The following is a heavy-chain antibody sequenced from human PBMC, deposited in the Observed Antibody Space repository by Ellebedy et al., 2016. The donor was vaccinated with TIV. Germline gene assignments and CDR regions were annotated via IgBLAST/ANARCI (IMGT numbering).Heavy chain of an antibody. J-gene: IGHJ3*02. V-gene: IGHV4-59*01. CDR3: ARSNISFYTETNAFDI. Sequence: MPSETLSLTCTVAYGSISSYYWSWIRQPPGKGLEWLGYIVSSGSTNYNPSLKCRLSISIDTSKKQISLKLSSVTAADTGVYYCARSNISFYTETNAFDIWGQGTRVTVSS. CDR1: YGSISSYY. CDR2: IVSSGST. D-gene: IGHD3-16*01.